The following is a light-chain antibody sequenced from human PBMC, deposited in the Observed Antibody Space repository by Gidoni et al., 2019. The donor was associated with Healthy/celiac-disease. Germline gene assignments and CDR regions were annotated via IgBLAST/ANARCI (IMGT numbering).Light chain of an antibody. CDR3: KQLIS. Sequence: IPLTQSQSFLSASVCDRVTITCRASQGISSYLACYQQKPGKAPKRLIYTATTLQSGVPSSVSGSGSGPEFTSMICSQQPVDFATYYYKQLISFGQGTKVEIK. CDR2: TAT. J-gene: IGKJ1*01. V-gene: IGKV1-9*01. CDR1: QGISSY.